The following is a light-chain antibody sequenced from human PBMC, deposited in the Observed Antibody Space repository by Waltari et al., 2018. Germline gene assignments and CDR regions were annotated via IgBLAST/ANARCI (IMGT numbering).Light chain of an antibody. CDR1: QGIRND. CDR3: LQDYIYPWT. Sequence: AIQMTQSPSSLSASVADRVTITCRASQGIRNDLGWYQQKPGKAPKLLISAASTLQSGVPSRFSGSGSGTEFTLTISSLQPEDFATYYCLQDYIYPWTFGQGTKVEIQ. V-gene: IGKV1-6*01. CDR2: AAS. J-gene: IGKJ1*01.